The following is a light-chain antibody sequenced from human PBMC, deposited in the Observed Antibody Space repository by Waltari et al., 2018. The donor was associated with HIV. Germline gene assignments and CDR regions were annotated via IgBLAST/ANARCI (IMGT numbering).Light chain of an antibody. J-gene: IGKJ3*01. CDR1: QSLSSY. CDR2: AAS. V-gene: IGKV1-39*01. CDR3: QQTHTGVT. Sequence: DVQMTQSPSSLSASVGDRVSITCRANQSLSSYLNWYQQKPGRPPILLIYAASTLQNGVPSRFTGWGSGTDFTLAITGLQRDDFATYFCQQTHTGVTFGPGTTV.